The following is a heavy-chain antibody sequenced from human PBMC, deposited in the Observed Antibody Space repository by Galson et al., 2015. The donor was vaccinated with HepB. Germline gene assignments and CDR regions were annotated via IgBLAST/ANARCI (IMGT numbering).Heavy chain of an antibody. CDR3: ASRHSYFRSGAGYNVSGY. CDR1: GYTFTAFW. J-gene: IGHJ4*02. V-gene: IGHV5-10-1*01. Sequence: QSGAEVKKPGESLRISCKASGYTFTAFWITWVRQIPGKGLEWMGRIDPSDSYTDYSPSFRGHVTFSADKSITTAYLQWSSLKASDTAMYYCASRHSYFRSGAGYNVSGYWGQGTLVTVSS. CDR2: IDPSDSYT. D-gene: IGHD1-14*01.